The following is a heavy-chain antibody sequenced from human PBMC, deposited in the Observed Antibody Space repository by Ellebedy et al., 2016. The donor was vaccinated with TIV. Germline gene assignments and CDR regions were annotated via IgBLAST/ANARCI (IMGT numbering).Heavy chain of an antibody. CDR2: IYYSGST. J-gene: IGHJ1*01. V-gene: IGHV4-59*01. CDR3: ARGGGSSWTTAEYFQH. D-gene: IGHD6-13*01. Sequence: MPSETLSLTCTVSGGSISSYYWSWIRQPPGKGLEWIGYIYYSGSTNYNPSLKSRVTISVDTSKNQFSLKLSSVTAADTAVYYCARGGGSSWTTAEYFQHWGQGTLVTVSS. CDR1: GGSISSYY.